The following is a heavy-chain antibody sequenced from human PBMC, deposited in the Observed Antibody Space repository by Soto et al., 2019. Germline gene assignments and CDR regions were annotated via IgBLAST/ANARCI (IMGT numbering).Heavy chain of an antibody. Sequence: EVQLLESGGGLVQPGGSLRLSCAASGFTFSSYAMHWVRQAPGMGLVWVSHINSDGSSPTYADSVKGRFTISRDNAKNTLYLQMNSLRAEDTAVYYCVRAIGYYGMDVWGRGTTVTVSS. J-gene: IGHJ6*02. CDR1: GFTFSSYA. CDR3: VRAIGYYGMDV. D-gene: IGHD3-22*01. CDR2: INSDGSSP. V-gene: IGHV3-74*02.